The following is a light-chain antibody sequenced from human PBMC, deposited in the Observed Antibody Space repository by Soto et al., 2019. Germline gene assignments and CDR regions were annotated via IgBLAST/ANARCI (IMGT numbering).Light chain of an antibody. V-gene: IGKV1-39*01. Sequence: DIQMTQSPSSVSASVGDIVTITCRASQSMRTYLNWYQQKPGKAPNLLIQAASSLQSGVPSRFSGSGSGTDFTLTISSLQPEDFATYYCQQSYSTPWTFGQGTKVDIK. J-gene: IGKJ1*01. CDR2: AAS. CDR1: QSMRTY. CDR3: QQSYSTPWT.